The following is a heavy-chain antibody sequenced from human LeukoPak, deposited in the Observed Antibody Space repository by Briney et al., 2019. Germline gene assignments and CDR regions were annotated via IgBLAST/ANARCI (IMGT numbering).Heavy chain of an antibody. CDR1: GGSISSYY. J-gene: IGHJ6*03. CDR2: IYYSGST. Sequence: PSETLSLTCTVSGGSISSYYWSWIRQPPGKGLEWIGYIYYSGSTTYNPSLKSRVTISVDTSKNQFSLKLSSVTAADTAVYYCARLRAASYYYYYMDVWGKGTTVTVSS. CDR3: ARLRAASYYYYYMDV. D-gene: IGHD2-15*01. V-gene: IGHV4-59*12.